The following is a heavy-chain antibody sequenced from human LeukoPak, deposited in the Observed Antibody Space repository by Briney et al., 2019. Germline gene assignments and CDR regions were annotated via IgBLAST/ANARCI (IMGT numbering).Heavy chain of an antibody. Sequence: GGSLRLSCAASGFTFSTYWMTWVRQAPGKGLEWVADIKQDGSEKYYVDSVKGRFTISRDNAKNSLYLQMNSLRAEDTAVYYCARQRKTYYYDSEYYFDYWGQGTLVTVSS. J-gene: IGHJ4*02. CDR3: ARQRKTYYYDSEYYFDY. CDR1: GFTFSTYW. V-gene: IGHV3-7*01. D-gene: IGHD3-22*01. CDR2: IKQDGSEK.